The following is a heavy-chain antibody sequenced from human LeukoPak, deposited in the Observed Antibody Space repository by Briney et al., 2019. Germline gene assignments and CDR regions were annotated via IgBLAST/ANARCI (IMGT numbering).Heavy chain of an antibody. CDR2: IYYSGST. J-gene: IGHJ5*02. Sequence: SQTLSLTCTVSGGSISSGDYYWSWIRQPPGKGLEWIGYIYYSGSTYYNPSLKSRVTISLDTSKNQFSLRLNSVTAADTAVYYSARVKGSNWFDPWGQGTLVTVSS. CDR3: ARVKGSNWFDP. CDR1: GGSISSGDYY. D-gene: IGHD6-6*01. V-gene: IGHV4-30-4*01.